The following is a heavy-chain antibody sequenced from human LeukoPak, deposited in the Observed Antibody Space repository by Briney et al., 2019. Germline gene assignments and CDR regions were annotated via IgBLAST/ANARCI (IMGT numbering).Heavy chain of an antibody. D-gene: IGHD3-10*01. CDR1: GYTFTVYY. J-gene: IGHJ4*02. CDR3: ARGESWFLDY. CDR2: INPGSGSA. V-gene: IGHV1-46*01. Sequence: ASVTVSFTASGYTFTVYYMHWVRQAPGQGLEWRGTINPGSGSASYTQKFQGRVTMTRDMSTSTVYMELSRLTSDDTAVYYCARGESWFLDYWGQGTLVTVSS.